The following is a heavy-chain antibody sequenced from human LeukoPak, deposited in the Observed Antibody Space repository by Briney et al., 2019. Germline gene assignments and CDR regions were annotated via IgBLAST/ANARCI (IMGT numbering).Heavy chain of an antibody. V-gene: IGHV4-61*02. D-gene: IGHD3-22*01. CDR3: AREVKGYYDSSGSENFDY. Sequence: SETLSLTCTVSGGSLSSGSYHWSWIRQPAGKGLEWIGRIYTSGSTNYNPSLKSRVTISVDTSKNQFSPKLSSVTAADTVVYYCAREVKGYYDSSGSENFDYWGQGTLVTVSS. CDR1: GGSLSSGSYH. J-gene: IGHJ4*02. CDR2: IYTSGST.